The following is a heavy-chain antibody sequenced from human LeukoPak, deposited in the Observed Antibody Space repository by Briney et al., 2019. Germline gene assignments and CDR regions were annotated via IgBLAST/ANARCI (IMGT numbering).Heavy chain of an antibody. CDR1: GFTFSSYA. CDR3: AKDGPTYYDFWSGSPKSNWFDP. J-gene: IGHJ5*02. Sequence: GGSLRLSCAASGFTFSSYAMSWVRQAPGKGLEWVSAISGSGGSTHYADSVEGRFTISRDNSKNTLYLQMNSLRAEDTAVYYCAKDGPTYYDFWSGSPKSNWFDPWGQGTLVTVSS. D-gene: IGHD3-3*01. CDR2: ISGSGGST. V-gene: IGHV3-23*01.